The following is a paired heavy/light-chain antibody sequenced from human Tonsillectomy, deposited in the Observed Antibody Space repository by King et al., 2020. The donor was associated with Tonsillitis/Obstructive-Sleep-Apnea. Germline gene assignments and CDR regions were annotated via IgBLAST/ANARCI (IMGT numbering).Light chain of an antibody. CDR3: QQYDSYSLT. CDR2: DAS. Sequence: DIQMTQSPSTLSASVGDRVTITCRASQTISTWLAWYQQKPGKAPKLLIYDASSLESGVPSRFSGSGSGTEFTLTISSLQPDDFATYYCQQYDSYSLTFGGGTKVEIK. V-gene: IGKV1-5*01. CDR1: QTISTW. J-gene: IGKJ4*01.
Heavy chain of an antibody. J-gene: IGHJ5*01. Sequence: QVQLVQSGAEVKKPESSVKVSCKASGGTFSSYAISWVRQAPRQGLEWMGGIIPIFGRTNYAQKFQGRVTITADESTSTAYMELSSLRSEDTAVYFCARGTAGFSSSWFDYWGQGTLVTVSS. CDR1: GGTFSSYA. D-gene: IGHD6-13*01. V-gene: IGHV1-69*01. CDR2: IIPIFGRT. CDR3: ARGTAGFSSSWFDY.